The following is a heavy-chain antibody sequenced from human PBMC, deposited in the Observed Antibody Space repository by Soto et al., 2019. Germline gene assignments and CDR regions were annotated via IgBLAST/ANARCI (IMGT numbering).Heavy chain of an antibody. CDR2: MNPNSGNT. Sequence: QVQLVQSGAEVKKPGASVKVSCKASGYTFTSYDINWVRQATGQGLEWMGWMNPNSGNTGYAQKFQGRVTITRNTSISTAYMELSSLRSEDTDVYYCACELIAVAGTGGDYWGQGTLVTVSS. J-gene: IGHJ4*02. CDR1: GYTFTSYD. CDR3: ACELIAVAGTGGDY. V-gene: IGHV1-8*01. D-gene: IGHD6-19*01.